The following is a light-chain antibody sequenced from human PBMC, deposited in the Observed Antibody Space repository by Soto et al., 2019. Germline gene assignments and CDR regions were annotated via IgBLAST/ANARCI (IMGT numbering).Light chain of an antibody. CDR2: GAS. Sequence: EIVLTQSPGTLSLSSGEKATLSCRASQSVSSKLAWYQQKPGQAPRLLFYGASTGATGIPARFSGSGSETEFTLSISSLQSEDFAVYYCQQYNNWPGTFGQGTKVDIK. CDR3: QQYNNWPGT. V-gene: IGKV3-15*01. CDR1: QSVSSK. J-gene: IGKJ1*01.